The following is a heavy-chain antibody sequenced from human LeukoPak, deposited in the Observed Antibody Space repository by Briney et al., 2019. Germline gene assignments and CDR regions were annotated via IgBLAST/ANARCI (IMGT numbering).Heavy chain of an antibody. CDR1: GYTFTSYG. J-gene: IGHJ5*02. V-gene: IGHV1-18*04. Sequence: GASVTVSFKASGYTFTSYGISWVRQAPGQGLEWVGWISAYNGNTKYAQKLQGRVTMTTDTSTSTAYMELRSLRSDDTAVYYCAREGPSITMVRGVTPMDWFDPWGQGTLVTVSS. CDR2: ISAYNGNT. CDR3: AREGPSITMVRGVTPMDWFDP. D-gene: IGHD3-10*01.